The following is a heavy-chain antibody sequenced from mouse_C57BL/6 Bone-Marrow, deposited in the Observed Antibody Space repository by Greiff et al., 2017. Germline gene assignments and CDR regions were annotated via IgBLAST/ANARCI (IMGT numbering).Heavy chain of an antibody. J-gene: IGHJ2*01. D-gene: IGHD2-3*01. Sequence: DVQLQESGGDLVKPGGSLKLSCAASGFTFSSYGMSWVRQTPDKRLEWVATISSGGSYTYYPDSVKGRFTISRDNAKNTLYLQMSSLESEDTAKCDCTRHVDGCFDYWGQGTTLTVSS. CDR2: ISSGGSYT. V-gene: IGHV5-6*01. CDR1: GFTFSSYG. CDR3: TRHVDGCFDY.